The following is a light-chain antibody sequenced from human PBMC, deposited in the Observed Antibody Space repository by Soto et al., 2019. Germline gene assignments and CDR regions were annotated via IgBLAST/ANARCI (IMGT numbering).Light chain of an antibody. CDR2: GAS. V-gene: IGKV3-20*01. CDR1: QSVSSSY. CDR3: QQYGNSPLT. Sequence: EIVLTQSPGTLSLSPGERATLSCRASQSVSSSYLAWYQQKPGQAPRLLIYGASSRATGIPDRFSGSGSGTDFTLTISRLEPEDFAVYYCQQYGNSPLTFGGETKVEIK. J-gene: IGKJ4*01.